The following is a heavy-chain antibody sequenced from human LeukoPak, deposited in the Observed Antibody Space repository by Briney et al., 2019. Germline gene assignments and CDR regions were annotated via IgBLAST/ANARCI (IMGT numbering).Heavy chain of an antibody. V-gene: IGHV3-21*01. D-gene: IGHD1-26*01. CDR3: ARDSGSYYASKRNFDY. Sequence: GGSLRLSCAASGFTFSSYSMNWVRQAPGKGLEWVSSISSSSSYIYYADSVKGRFTISRDNAKNSLYLQMNSLRAEDTAVYYCARDSGSYYASKRNFDYWGQGTLVTVSS. CDR2: ISSSSSYI. J-gene: IGHJ4*02. CDR1: GFTFSSYS.